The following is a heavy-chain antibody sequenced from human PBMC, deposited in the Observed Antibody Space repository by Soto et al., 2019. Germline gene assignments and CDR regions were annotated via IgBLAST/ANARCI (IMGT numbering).Heavy chain of an antibody. CDR1: GFFISSGNY. J-gene: IGHJ3*01. CDR2: IFHGGNT. V-gene: IGHV4-38-2*01. D-gene: IGHD2-15*01. CDR3: ARARWYDAFDV. Sequence: KASETLSLTCAVSGFFISSGNYWGWIRKPPGKGLEWIGSIFHGGNTYHNPSLKSRVTISVDMSKNQFSLKLNSVTAADTAVYYCARARWYDAFDVWGQGTVVTVSS.